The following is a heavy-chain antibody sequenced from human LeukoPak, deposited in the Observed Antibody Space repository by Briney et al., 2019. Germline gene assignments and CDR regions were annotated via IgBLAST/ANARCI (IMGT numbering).Heavy chain of an antibody. CDR3: ARDHVSGYSYGPVNGFDP. V-gene: IGHV1-2*02. Sequence: GASVKVSCKASGYTFTGYYMHWVRQAPGQGLEWMGWINPNSGGTNYAQKFQGRVTMTRDTSISTAYMELSRLRSDDTAVYYCARDHVSGYSYGPVNGFDPRGQGTLVNVPS. CDR2: INPNSGGT. J-gene: IGHJ5*02. CDR1: GYTFTGYY. D-gene: IGHD5-18*01.